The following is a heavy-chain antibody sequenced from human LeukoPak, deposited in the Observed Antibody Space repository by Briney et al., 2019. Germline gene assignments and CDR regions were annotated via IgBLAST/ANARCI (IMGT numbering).Heavy chain of an antibody. V-gene: IGHV3-21*01. D-gene: IGHD3-22*01. CDR2: ISSSSSYI. J-gene: IGHJ4*02. Sequence: GGSLRLSCAASGFTFSSYWMHWVRQAPGKGLEWVSSISSSSSYIYYADSVKGRFTISRDNAKNSLYLQMNSLRAEDTAVYYCARDRALYYYDSSGPDYWGQGTLVTVSS. CDR3: ARDRALYYYDSSGPDY. CDR1: GFTFSSYW.